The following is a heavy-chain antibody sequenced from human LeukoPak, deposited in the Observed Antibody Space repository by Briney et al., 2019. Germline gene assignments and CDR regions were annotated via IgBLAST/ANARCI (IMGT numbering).Heavy chain of an antibody. CDR3: ARGHIVVVPAAILDWFDP. D-gene: IGHD2-2*02. V-gene: IGHV3-21*01. CDR1: GFTFSSYS. J-gene: IGHJ5*02. CDR2: ISSSGSYI. Sequence: GGSLRLSCAASGFTFSSYSMNWVRQAPGKGLEWVSSISSSGSYIYYADSVKGRFTISRDNAKNSLYLQMNSLKAEDTAVYYCARGHIVVVPAAILDWFDPWGQGTLVTVSS.